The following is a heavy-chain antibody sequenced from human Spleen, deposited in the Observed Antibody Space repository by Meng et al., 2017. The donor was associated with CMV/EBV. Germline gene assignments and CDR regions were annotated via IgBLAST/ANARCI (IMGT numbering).Heavy chain of an antibody. D-gene: IGHD3-3*01. V-gene: IGHV3-23*03. Sequence: GGSLRLSCAASKFIFSNNSMNWVRQAPGKGLEWVSVIYNDGSTSYAASVKGRFTISRDTSKNTVSLQMNSLRAEDTAVYYCLRSFDFWSFDGWGQGTTVTVSS. J-gene: IGHJ6*02. CDR2: IYNDGST. CDR1: KFIFSNNS. CDR3: LRSFDFWSFDG.